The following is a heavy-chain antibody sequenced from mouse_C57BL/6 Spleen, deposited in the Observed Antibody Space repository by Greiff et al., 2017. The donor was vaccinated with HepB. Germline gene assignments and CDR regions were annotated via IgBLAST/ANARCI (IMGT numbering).Heavy chain of an antibody. J-gene: IGHJ2*01. CDR2: IDPSDSYT. D-gene: IGHD1-1*01. CDR3: ASSSLDY. V-gene: IGHV1-50*01. Sequence: QVQLQQSGAELVKPGASVKLSCKASGYTFTSYWMQWVKQRPGQGLEWIGEIDPSDSYTNYNQKFKGKATLTVDTSASTAYMQLSSLTSEDSAVYYGASSSLDYWGQGTTLTVSS. CDR1: GYTFTSYW.